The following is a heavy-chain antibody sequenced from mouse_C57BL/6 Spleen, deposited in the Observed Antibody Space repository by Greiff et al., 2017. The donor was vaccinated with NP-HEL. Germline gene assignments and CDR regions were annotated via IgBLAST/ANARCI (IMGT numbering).Heavy chain of an antibody. CDR1: GFNIKDDY. CDR2: IDPENGDT. V-gene: IGHV14-4*01. CDR3: TPVRGYWYFEV. D-gene: IGHD3-1*01. J-gene: IGHJ1*03. Sequence: EVQLQQSGAELVRPGASVKLSCTASGFNIKDDYMHWVKQRPEQGLEWIGWIDPENGDTEYASKFQGKATITADTSSNTAYLQLSSLTSEDTAFYYCTPVRGYWYFEVWGTGTTVTVSS.